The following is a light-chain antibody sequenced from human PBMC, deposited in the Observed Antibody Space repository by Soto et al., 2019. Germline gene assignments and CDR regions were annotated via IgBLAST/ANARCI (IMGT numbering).Light chain of an antibody. V-gene: IGKV3-15*01. CDR2: GAS. CDR1: QSVSSN. Sequence: EIVMTQPPATLSLSPGERDTLSCRASQSVSSNLAWYQQKPGQAPRLLIYGASTRATGIPARFSGSGSGTEFTLTISSLQSEDFAVYYCQQYNNWPITFRQGTRLEIK. J-gene: IGKJ5*01. CDR3: QQYNNWPIT.